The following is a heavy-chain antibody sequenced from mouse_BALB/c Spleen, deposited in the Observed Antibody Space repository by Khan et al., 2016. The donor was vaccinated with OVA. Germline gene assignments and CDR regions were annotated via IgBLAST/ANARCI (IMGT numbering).Heavy chain of an antibody. CDR2: INTYTGEA. D-gene: IGHD2-4*01. Sequence: QIQLVQSGPELKEPGETVKISCKASGYTFTNFGMNWVKQAPGKGLKWMGWINTYTGEATYADDFKGRFAFSLETSASTAYLQINNLKNEDMATYFCARSLMIRRYFDVGGAGTTVTVSS. CDR1: GYTFTNFG. V-gene: IGHV9-1*02. J-gene: IGHJ1*01. CDR3: ARSLMIRRYFDV.